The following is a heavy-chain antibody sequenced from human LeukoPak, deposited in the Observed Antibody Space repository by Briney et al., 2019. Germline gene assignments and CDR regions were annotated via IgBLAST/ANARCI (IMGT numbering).Heavy chain of an antibody. CDR2: INHSGST. V-gene: IGHV4-39*07. J-gene: IGHJ6*04. CDR3: ARVSPDV. CDR1: GGSISSSSYY. Sequence: SETLSLTCTASGGSISSSSYYWGWIRQPPGKGLEWIGEINHSGSTNYNPSLKSRVTISVDTSKNQFSLKLSSVTAADTAVYYCARVSPDVWGKGTTVTVSS.